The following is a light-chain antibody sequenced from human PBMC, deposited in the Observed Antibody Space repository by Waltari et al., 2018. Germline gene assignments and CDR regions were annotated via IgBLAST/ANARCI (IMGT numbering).Light chain of an antibody. J-gene: IGLJ7*01. CDR1: SSAVGTYHF. Sequence: QSALTQPRSVSGSPGQSVTISCSGTSSAVGTYHFVSWYQQHPGHAPKLLIYYVVKRPSGVPDRFSGSKSGNTASLTISGLQTEDEADYYCCSYAGSYTFVFGGGTQLTVL. V-gene: IGLV2-11*01. CDR2: YVV. CDR3: CSYAGSYTFV.